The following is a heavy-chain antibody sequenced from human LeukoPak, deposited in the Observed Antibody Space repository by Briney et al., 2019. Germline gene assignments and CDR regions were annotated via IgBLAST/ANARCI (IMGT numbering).Heavy chain of an antibody. D-gene: IGHD4-17*01. V-gene: IGHV4-34*01. CDR2: INHSGST. CDR1: GGSFSGYY. J-gene: IGHJ4*02. CDR3: ARAGRTVPADY. Sequence: PSETLSLTCAVYGGSFSGYYWSWIRQPPGKGLEWIGEINHSGSTNYNPSLKSRVTISVDTSKNQFSLKLSSVTAADTAVYYCARAGRTVPADYWGQGTLVTVSS.